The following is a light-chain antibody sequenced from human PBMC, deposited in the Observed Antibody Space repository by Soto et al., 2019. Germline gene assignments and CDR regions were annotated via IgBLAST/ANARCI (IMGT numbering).Light chain of an antibody. CDR1: QSISSW. J-gene: IGKJ1*01. CDR3: QQYGSYPWM. Sequence: DIQMTQSPSTLSASVGDRVTITCRASQSISSWLAWYQQKPGKAPKLLIYKASSLESGVPSRFNGSGSGTEFTLTISSLXXXXFATYYCQQYGSYPWMFGQGTKVEIK. CDR2: KAS. V-gene: IGKV1-5*03.